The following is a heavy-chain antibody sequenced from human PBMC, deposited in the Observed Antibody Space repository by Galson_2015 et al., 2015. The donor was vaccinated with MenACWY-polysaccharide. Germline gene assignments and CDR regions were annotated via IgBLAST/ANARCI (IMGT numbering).Heavy chain of an antibody. CDR1: GFTFSRYW. J-gene: IGHJ4*02. Sequence: SLRLSCAASGFTFSRYWMSWVRQAPGKGLEWVACTKQDGRELYYVDSVKGRFTISSDKAKNSVYLQMNSLRVEDTALYYCASLDTDMVRSVVYCGRGTLVTVSS. V-gene: IGHV3-7*03. CDR3: ASLDTDMVRSVVY. CDR2: TKQDGREL. D-gene: IGHD5-18*01.